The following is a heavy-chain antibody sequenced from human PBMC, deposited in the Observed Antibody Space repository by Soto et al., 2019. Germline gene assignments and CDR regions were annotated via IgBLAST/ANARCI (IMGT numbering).Heavy chain of an antibody. Sequence: EVQLVESGGGPVKPGGSLRLSCAGSGFIFSNSTMSWVRQAPGKGLEWVSSISSSSSYIYSADSLKGRFTISRDNAKNSLYLQMNSLRADDTAVYYCARDLGEMYAVWGQGTLVTVSS. CDR2: ISSSSSYI. J-gene: IGHJ4*02. CDR1: GFIFSNST. CDR3: ARDLGEMYAV. V-gene: IGHV3-21*01. D-gene: IGHD2-8*01.